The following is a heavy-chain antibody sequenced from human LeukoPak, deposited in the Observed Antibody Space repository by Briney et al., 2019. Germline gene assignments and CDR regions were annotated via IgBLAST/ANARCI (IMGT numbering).Heavy chain of an antibody. V-gene: IGHV1-18*01. Sequence: EASVKVSCKASGYTFTSYGVSWVRQAPGQGLEWVGWISVYNGNTNYVQKLQGRVTMTTDTPTNTAYMELRSLRSDDTAVYYCARGYDFWSGYPHFDYWGQGTLVTVSS. J-gene: IGHJ4*02. CDR1: GYTFTSYG. D-gene: IGHD3-3*01. CDR3: ARGYDFWSGYPHFDY. CDR2: ISVYNGNT.